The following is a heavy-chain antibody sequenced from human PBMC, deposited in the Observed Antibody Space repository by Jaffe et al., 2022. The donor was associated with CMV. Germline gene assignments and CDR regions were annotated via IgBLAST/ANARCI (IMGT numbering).Heavy chain of an antibody. V-gene: IGHV1-18*01. J-gene: IGHJ6*02. CDR1: GYTFTSYG. CDR3: ARDEMVRGVLFYYGMDV. D-gene: IGHD3-10*01. CDR2: ISAYNGNT. Sequence: QVQLVQSGAEVKKPGASVKVSCKASGYTFTSYGISWVRQAPGQGLEWMGWISAYNGNTNYAQKLQGRVTMTTDTSTSTAYMELRSLRSDDTAVYYCARDEMVRGVLFYYGMDVWGQGTTVTVSS.